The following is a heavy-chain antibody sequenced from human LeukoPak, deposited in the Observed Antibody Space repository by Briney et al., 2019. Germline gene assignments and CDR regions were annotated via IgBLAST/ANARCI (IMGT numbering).Heavy chain of an antibody. CDR1: GYSISNRYY. CDR2: ISHSTST. CDR3: ARVLYGSGGYYGDY. V-gene: IGHV4-38-2*02. D-gene: IGHD3-22*01. J-gene: IGHJ4*02. Sequence: PSETLSLTCTVSGYSISNRYYWGWIRQPPGKGLEWIGTISHSTSTYYSPSLKSRVTISLDTSENQFSLNLSSVTAADTAVYYCARVLYGSGGYYGDYRGQGTLVTVSS.